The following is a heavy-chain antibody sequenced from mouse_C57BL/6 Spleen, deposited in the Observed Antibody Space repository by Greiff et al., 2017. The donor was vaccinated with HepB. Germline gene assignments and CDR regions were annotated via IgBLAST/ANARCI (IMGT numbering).Heavy chain of an antibody. Sequence: VQLKESGPGLVKPSQSLSLTCSVTGYSITSGYYWNWIRQFPGNKLEWMGYISYDGSNNYNPSLKNRISITRDTSKTKFFLKLNSVTTEDTATYYCARNYYGSSHGYYFDDWGQGTTLTVSS. V-gene: IGHV3-6*01. CDR1: GYSITSGYY. CDR2: ISYDGSN. CDR3: ARNYYGSSHGYYFDD. D-gene: IGHD1-1*01. J-gene: IGHJ2*01.